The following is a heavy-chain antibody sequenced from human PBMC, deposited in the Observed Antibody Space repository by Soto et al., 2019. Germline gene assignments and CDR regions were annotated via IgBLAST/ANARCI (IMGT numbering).Heavy chain of an antibody. V-gene: IGHV4-34*01. Sequence: QVQLQQWGAGPLRPLETLSLTCGVSGGSCSGYYWAWIRQYPGKGLEWIGGINDRGSINYNPSLKSRVSISVDTSKNPYSLNLRSVTAADTAVYYCARESHDILTGPPWVWYFDLWGRGTLVTVSS. D-gene: IGHD3-9*01. CDR2: INDRGSI. J-gene: IGHJ2*01. CDR1: GGSCSGYY. CDR3: ARESHDILTGPPWVWYFDL.